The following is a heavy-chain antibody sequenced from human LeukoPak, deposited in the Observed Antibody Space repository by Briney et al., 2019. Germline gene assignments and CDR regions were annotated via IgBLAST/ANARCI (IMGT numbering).Heavy chain of an antibody. CDR3: ARGLWEVRWLRNDFDY. Sequence: SETLSLTCTVSGGSISSAGYYWNWIRQPAGKGLEWIGLIYTSGNTNYNPSLKSRVTISIDTSKNQFSLKLSSVTAADTAVYYCARGLWEVRWLRNDFDYWGQGTLVTVSS. J-gene: IGHJ4*02. D-gene: IGHD5-12*01. CDR2: IYTSGNT. V-gene: IGHV4-61*02. CDR1: GGSISSAGYY.